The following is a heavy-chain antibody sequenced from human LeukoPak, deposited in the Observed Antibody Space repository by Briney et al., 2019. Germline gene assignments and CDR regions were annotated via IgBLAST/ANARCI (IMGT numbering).Heavy chain of an antibody. CDR3: ARLTIAAAGT. J-gene: IGHJ4*02. Sequence: SETLSLTCTVSGGSISSYYWSWIRQPPGKGLEWIGEINHSGSTNYNPSLKSRVTISVDTSKNQFSLKLSSVTAADTAVYYCARLTIAAAGTWGQGTLVTVSS. CDR2: INHSGST. D-gene: IGHD6-13*01. V-gene: IGHV4-34*01. CDR1: GGSISSYY.